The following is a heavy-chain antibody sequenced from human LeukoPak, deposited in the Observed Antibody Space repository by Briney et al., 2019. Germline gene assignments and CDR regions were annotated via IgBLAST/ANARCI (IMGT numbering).Heavy chain of an antibody. D-gene: IGHD5-18*01. J-gene: IGHJ4*02. CDR2: IKKDGSEK. V-gene: IGHV3-7*01. CDR3: ARDLSGVTGYTYGRGIDY. CDR1: GFTFSSYG. Sequence: GESLRLSCAASGFTFSSYGMSWVRQAPGKGLEWVANIKKDGSEKYYVDSVKGRFTISRDNAKTSLYLQMNSLRAEDTAVYYCARDLSGVTGYTYGRGIDYWGQGTLVTVSS.